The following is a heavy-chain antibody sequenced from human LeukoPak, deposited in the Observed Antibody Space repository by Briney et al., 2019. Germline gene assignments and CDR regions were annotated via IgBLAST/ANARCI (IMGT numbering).Heavy chain of an antibody. CDR3: ARVRYYDSSDYDY. V-gene: IGHV1-2*02. D-gene: IGHD3-22*01. Sequence: ASVKVSCKASGYTFTGYYMHWVRQAPGQGLEWMGWINPNSGGTNYAQEFQGRVTMTRDTSISIAYMELSRLRSDDTAVYYCARVRYYDSSDYDYWGQGTLVTVSS. CDR2: INPNSGGT. J-gene: IGHJ4*02. CDR1: GYTFTGYY.